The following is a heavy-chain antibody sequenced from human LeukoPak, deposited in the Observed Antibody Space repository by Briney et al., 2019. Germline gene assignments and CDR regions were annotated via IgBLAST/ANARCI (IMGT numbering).Heavy chain of an antibody. CDR3: AKEGDYYGSGAIDY. D-gene: IGHD3-10*01. J-gene: IGHJ4*02. CDR1: GFTFSSYA. CDR2: ISGSGGST. Sequence: QPGGSLRLSCAASGFTFSSYAMSWVRQAPGKGLEWVSAISGSGGSTYYADSVKGRFTISRDNSKNTRYLQMNSLRAEDTAVYYCAKEGDYYGSGAIDYWGQGTLVTVSS. V-gene: IGHV3-23*01.